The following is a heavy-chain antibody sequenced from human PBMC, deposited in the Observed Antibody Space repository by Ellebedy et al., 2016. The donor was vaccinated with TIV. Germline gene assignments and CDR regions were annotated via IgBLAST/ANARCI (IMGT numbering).Heavy chain of an antibody. CDR3: ARGGDQVRGVIVPFDY. J-gene: IGHJ4*02. CDR1: GFTFTDYY. V-gene: IGHV3-11*04. D-gene: IGHD3-10*01. CDR2: ISSGGGSTI. Sequence: PGGSLRLSCAASGFTFTDYYMSWIRQAPGKGLEWVSFISSGGGSTIYYADSVKGRFTISRDSATNSLYLQMNSLRAEDTAVYYCARGGDQVRGVIVPFDYWGQGTLVTVSS.